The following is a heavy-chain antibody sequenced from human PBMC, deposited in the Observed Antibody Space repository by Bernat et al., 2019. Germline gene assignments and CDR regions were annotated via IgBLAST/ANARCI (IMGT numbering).Heavy chain of an antibody. V-gene: IGHV5-10-1*03. CDR1: GYSFTSYW. CDR3: ARHLVVNIVATGTFDY. Sequence: LLVQSGAEVKKPGESLRISCKGSGYSFTSYWISWVRQMPGKGLEWMGRIDPSDSYTNYSPSFQGHVTISADKSISTAYLQWSSLKASDTAMYYCARHLVVNIVATGTFDYWGQGTLVTVSS. D-gene: IGHD5-12*01. J-gene: IGHJ4*02. CDR2: IDPSDSYT.